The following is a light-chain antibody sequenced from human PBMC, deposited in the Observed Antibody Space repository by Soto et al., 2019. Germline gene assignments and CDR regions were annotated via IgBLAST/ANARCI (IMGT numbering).Light chain of an antibody. V-gene: IGLV2-8*01. J-gene: IGLJ1*01. CDR1: KSDIGVYDF. Sequence: QSALAQPPSASGSPGQSVTISCTGTKSDIGVYDFVSWYQHHPGKAPRLIIYEVVQRPSGVPDRFSGSKSGNTASLTVSGLQAAAEADYFCKSYAGSNTYVFGSGTKV. CDR3: KSYAGSNTYV. CDR2: EVV.